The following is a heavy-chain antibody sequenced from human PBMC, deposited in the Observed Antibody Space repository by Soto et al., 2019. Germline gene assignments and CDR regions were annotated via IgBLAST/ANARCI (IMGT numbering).Heavy chain of an antibody. CDR3: AATDGTLVYYYYGMDV. J-gene: IGHJ6*02. D-gene: IGHD1-26*01. V-gene: IGHV1-58*01. CDR1: GFTFTSSA. CDR2: IVVGSGNT. Sequence: SVKFSCKASGFTFTSSAVQWVRQARGQRLEWIGWIVVGSGNTNYAQKFQERVTITRDMSTSTAYMELSSLRSEDTAVYYCAATDGTLVYYYYGMDVWGQGTTVTVSS.